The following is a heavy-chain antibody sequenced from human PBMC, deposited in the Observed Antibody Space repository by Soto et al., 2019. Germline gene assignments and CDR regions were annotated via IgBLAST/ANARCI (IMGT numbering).Heavy chain of an antibody. CDR1: GGSISSTNW. CDR2: IYHSGTT. V-gene: IGHV4-4*02. CDR3: AFPATADFDY. Sequence: TLSLTCAVSGGSISSTNWWTWVRQSPGRGLEWIGEIYHSGTTNYSPSLKSRVNIAVDMSTNHFSLTLISVTAADTAVYYCAFPATADFDYWGKGTLVTVSS. J-gene: IGHJ4*02. D-gene: IGHD6-13*01.